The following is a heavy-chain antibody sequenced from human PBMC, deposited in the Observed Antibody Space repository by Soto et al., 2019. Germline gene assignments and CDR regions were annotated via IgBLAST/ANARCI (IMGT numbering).Heavy chain of an antibody. CDR1: GGTFSSYA. V-gene: IGHV1-69*01. D-gene: IGHD3-22*01. CDR3: AREAHDSSGYDLDGMDV. J-gene: IGHJ6*02. Sequence: QVQLVQSGAEVKKPGSSVKVSCKASGGTFSSYAISWVRQAPGQGLEWMGGIIPIFGTANYAQKFQGRVTITADESTSKAYMELSSLRSEDTAVYYCAREAHDSSGYDLDGMDVWGQGTTVTVSS. CDR2: IIPIFGTA.